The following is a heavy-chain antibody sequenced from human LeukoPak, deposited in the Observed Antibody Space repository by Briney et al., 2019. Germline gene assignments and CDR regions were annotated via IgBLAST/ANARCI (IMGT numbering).Heavy chain of an antibody. Sequence: GGSLRLSCAASGFTFSTYSMNWVRQAPGKGLEWVSYIDTGTSTIYYADSVKGRFTISRDNAKNSLYLQMNSLRAEDTAVYYCARGILRFLEWSPESDAFDIWGQGTMVTVSS. J-gene: IGHJ3*02. D-gene: IGHD3-3*01. CDR1: GFTFSTYS. CDR2: IDTGTSTI. V-gene: IGHV3-48*04. CDR3: ARGILRFLEWSPESDAFDI.